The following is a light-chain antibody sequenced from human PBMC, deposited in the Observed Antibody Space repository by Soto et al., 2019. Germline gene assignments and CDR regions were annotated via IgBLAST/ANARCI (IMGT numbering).Light chain of an antibody. CDR1: QSLVKSDGNTN. Sequence: VVMTQSPLSLPVTLGQPASHSCRSSQSLVKSDGNTNLNWFYQRPGQSPRRLVYKFSIRDSGVPVRFTGSGSGTDFTLTIRGEEAEDVGVYYRMQAAYWPYTFGQGTKLEIK. CDR2: KFS. CDR3: MQAAYWPYT. J-gene: IGKJ2*01. V-gene: IGKV2-30*01.